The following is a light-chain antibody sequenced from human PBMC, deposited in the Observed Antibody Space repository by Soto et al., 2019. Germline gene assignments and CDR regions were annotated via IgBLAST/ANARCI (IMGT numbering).Light chain of an antibody. V-gene: IGKV3-11*01. J-gene: IGKJ2*01. CDR3: QQTYSTPHT. CDR1: QSVSSY. Sequence: EIVLTQSPATLSLSPGERATLSCRASQSVSSYLAWYQQKPGQAPRLLIYDASNRATGIPARFSGSGSGTDFTLTISSLEPEDSATYYCQQTYSTPHTFGQGTKLEIK. CDR2: DAS.